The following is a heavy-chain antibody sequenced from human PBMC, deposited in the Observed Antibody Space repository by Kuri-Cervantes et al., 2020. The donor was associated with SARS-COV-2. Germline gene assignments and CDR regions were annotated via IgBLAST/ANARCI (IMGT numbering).Heavy chain of an antibody. Sequence: GESLKISCKDSGYSFTTYWIIWVRQMPGKGLEWMGRIDPSDSYTNYSPSFQGHVTISADKSISTAYLQWSSLKASDTAMYYCARRVGYYLDYWGQGTLVTVSS. V-gene: IGHV5-10-1*01. CDR3: ARRVGYYLDY. CDR2: IDPSDSYT. D-gene: IGHD2-15*01. J-gene: IGHJ4*02. CDR1: GYSFTTYW.